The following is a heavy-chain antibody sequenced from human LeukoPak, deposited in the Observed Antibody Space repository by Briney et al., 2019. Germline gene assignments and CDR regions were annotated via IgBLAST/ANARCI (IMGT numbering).Heavy chain of an antibody. CDR1: GYTFADYY. CDR2: INPSGTRT. V-gene: IGHV1-46*01. CDR3: AADNSNTREQVSGWWFDP. J-gene: IGHJ5*02. D-gene: IGHD3-3*01. Sequence: ASVKVSCKASGYTFADYYMHWVRQAPGQGLEWMGIINPSGTRTTYAQKFQGRVIITRDQSADSVFMDLNNLGSNDTAVYLCAADNSNTREQVSGWWFDPWGQGTLVTVSS.